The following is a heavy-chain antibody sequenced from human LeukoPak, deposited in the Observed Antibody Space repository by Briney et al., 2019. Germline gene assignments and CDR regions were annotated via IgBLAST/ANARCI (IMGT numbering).Heavy chain of an antibody. CDR3: AKTPYSSSWYDY. CDR1: GFTFSSYD. V-gene: IGHV3-30*02. J-gene: IGHJ4*02. D-gene: IGHD6-13*01. CDR2: IRYDGSNQ. Sequence: GGSLRLSCAASGFTFSSYDMHWVRQAPGKGLEWVTFIRYDGSNQYYADSVKGRFTISRDNSKNTLYLQLNSLRAEDTAVYYCAKTPYSSSWYDYWGQGTLVTVSS.